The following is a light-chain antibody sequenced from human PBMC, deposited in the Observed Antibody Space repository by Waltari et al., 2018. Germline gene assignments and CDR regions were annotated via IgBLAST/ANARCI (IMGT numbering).Light chain of an antibody. J-gene: IGLJ3*02. V-gene: IGLV2-14*03. CDR1: SSDVGGYNY. Sequence: QSALTQPASVSGSPGQSITISCTGTSSDVGGYNYVSWYQQHPGKAPKLMIYDVSNRLSGVSNRFSGSKAGNTASRTISGLQPEDEADYYCNSFTSSSTVVFGGGTKLTVL. CDR3: NSFTSSSTVV. CDR2: DVS.